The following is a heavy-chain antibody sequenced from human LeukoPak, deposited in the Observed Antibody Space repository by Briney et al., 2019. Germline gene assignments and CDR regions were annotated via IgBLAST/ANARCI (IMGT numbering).Heavy chain of an antibody. V-gene: IGHV3-21*01. CDR3: AREGLYCSTTTCYFDY. D-gene: IGHD2-2*01. J-gene: IGHJ4*02. Sequence: GGSLRLSCAASGFTFSSYSMNWVRQAPGKGLEWVSSISSSSTYIYYADSVKGRFTISRDNAKNSLYLQMNSLRVEDTAVYYCAREGLYCSTTTCYFDYWGQGTLVTVSS. CDR1: GFTFSSYS. CDR2: ISSSSTYI.